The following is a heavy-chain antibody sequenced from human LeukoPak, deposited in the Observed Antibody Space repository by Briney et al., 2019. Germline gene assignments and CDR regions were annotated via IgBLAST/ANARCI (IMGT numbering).Heavy chain of an antibody. CDR3: AKDSYYDFWSGYLGPAFDI. CDR1: GFTFSSYA. V-gene: IGHV3-23*01. Sequence: GGSLRLSCAASGFTFSSYAMSWVRQAPGKGLEWVSATSGSGGSTYYADSVKGRFTISRDNSKNTLYLQMNSLRAEDTAVYYCAKDSYYDFWSGYLGPAFDIWGQGTMVTVSS. CDR2: TSGSGGST. J-gene: IGHJ3*02. D-gene: IGHD3-3*01.